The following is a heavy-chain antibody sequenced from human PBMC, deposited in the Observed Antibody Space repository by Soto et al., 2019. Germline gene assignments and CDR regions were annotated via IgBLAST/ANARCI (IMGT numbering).Heavy chain of an antibody. J-gene: IGHJ4*02. Sequence: PSETLSLTCTVSGGSISSYYWSWIRQPPGKGLEWIGYIYYSATTNYNPSLKSRVTISVDTSKNQFSLKLSSVTAADTAVYYCARAHDSSGYYPFDYWGQGTLVTVSS. D-gene: IGHD3-22*01. V-gene: IGHV4-59*01. CDR1: GGSISSYY. CDR2: IYYSATT. CDR3: ARAHDSSGYYPFDY.